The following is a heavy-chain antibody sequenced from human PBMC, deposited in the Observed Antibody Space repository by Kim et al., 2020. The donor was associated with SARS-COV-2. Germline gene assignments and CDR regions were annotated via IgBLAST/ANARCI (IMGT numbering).Heavy chain of an antibody. D-gene: IGHD3-9*01. J-gene: IGHJ3*02. V-gene: IGHV3-30*18. CDR1: GFTFSSYG. CDR2: ISYDGSNK. CDR3: AKDLRQRYFDWFNGGVDAFDI. Sequence: GGSLRLSCAASGFTFSSYGMHWVRQAPGKGLEWVAVISYDGSNKYYADSVKGRFTISRDNSKNTLYLQMNSLRAEDTAVYYCAKDLRQRYFDWFNGGVDAFDIWGQGTMVTVSS.